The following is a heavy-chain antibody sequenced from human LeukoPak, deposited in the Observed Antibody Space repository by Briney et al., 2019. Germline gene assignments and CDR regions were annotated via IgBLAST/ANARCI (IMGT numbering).Heavy chain of an antibody. J-gene: IGHJ5*02. Sequence: SETLSLTCTVSGGSITSSSYHWGWIRQPPGKGLEWIGSIYYTGTTYYNPSLKSRFSIFVDTSKNKFSLRLTSVNAADTAVYSCAKGGGGNVLRYFDWSPGYNWFDPWGQGTLVTVSS. CDR3: AKGGGGNVLRYFDWSPGYNWFDP. D-gene: IGHD3-9*01. CDR2: IYYTGTT. CDR1: GGSITSSSYH. V-gene: IGHV4-39*07.